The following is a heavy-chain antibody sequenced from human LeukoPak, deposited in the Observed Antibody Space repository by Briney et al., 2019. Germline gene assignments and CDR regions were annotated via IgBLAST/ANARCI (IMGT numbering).Heavy chain of an antibody. CDR3: TLYLGS. V-gene: IGHV3-15*01. Sequence: GGSLRLSCAASGVTFSSAWMSWVRQAPGQGLEWVGLMKSKTDGGATDYAAPVKGRFTISRDDSRNTLYLQMNSLKTEDPAVYYCTLYLGSWGQGTLVTVSS. CDR2: MKSKTDGGAT. J-gene: IGHJ4*02. CDR1: GVTFSSAW.